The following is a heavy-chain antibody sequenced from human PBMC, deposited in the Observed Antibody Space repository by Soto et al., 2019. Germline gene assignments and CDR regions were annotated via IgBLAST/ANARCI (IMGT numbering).Heavy chain of an antibody. Sequence: QVQLVQSGAEVKKPGSSVKVSCKASGGTFSSYAISWVRQAPGQGLEWMGGIIPIFGTANYAQKFQGRVTITADETTSTAEMELSSLRSEDTAVYYCASLPWGGYSGYATNWFDPWGQGTLVTVSS. J-gene: IGHJ5*02. CDR1: GGTFSSYA. D-gene: IGHD5-12*01. CDR3: ASLPWGGYSGYATNWFDP. CDR2: IIPIFGTA. V-gene: IGHV1-69*01.